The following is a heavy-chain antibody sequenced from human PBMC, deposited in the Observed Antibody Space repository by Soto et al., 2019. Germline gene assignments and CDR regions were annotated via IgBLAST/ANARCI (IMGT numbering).Heavy chain of an antibody. D-gene: IGHD3-16*01. J-gene: IGHJ4*01. V-gene: IGHV3-30-3*01. CDR1: GFTFSSYA. Sequence: QVQLVESGGGVVQPGRSLRLSCAASGFTFSSYAMHWVRQAPGKGLEWVAVISYDGSNKYYADSVKGRFTISRDNSTHSQYLQRNRLRAEDTAVYYCARAYEGDYFDYWGHGTLDTVYS. CDR2: ISYDGSNK. CDR3: ARAYEGDYFDY.